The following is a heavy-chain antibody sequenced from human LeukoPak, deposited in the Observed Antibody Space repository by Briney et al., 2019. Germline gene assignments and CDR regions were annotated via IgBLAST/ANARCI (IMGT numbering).Heavy chain of an antibody. Sequence: SETLSLTCTVSGGSISSYYWSWIRQPPGKGLEWIGYIYYSGSTNYNPYLKSRVSIPVEKSKNQFSLKLSSVTAADTAVYYCARRYRNWNDEDDAFDIWGQGTMVTVSS. CDR2: IYYSGST. CDR1: GGSISSYY. J-gene: IGHJ3*02. CDR3: ARRYRNWNDEDDAFDI. D-gene: IGHD1-20*01. V-gene: IGHV4-59*08.